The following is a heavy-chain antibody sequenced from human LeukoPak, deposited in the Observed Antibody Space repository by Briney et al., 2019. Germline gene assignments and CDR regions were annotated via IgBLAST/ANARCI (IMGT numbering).Heavy chain of an antibody. J-gene: IGHJ4*02. CDR3: ARVRAGGYFDY. D-gene: IGHD4-23*01. V-gene: IGHV4-39*07. CDR1: GGSISSSSYY. CDR2: IYHSGST. Sequence: SETLSLTCTVSGGSISSSSYYWGWIRQPPGTGLEWIGSIYHSGSTYYNPSLKSRVTISVDTSKNQFSLKLSSVTAADTAVYYCARVRAGGYFDYWGQGTLVTVSS.